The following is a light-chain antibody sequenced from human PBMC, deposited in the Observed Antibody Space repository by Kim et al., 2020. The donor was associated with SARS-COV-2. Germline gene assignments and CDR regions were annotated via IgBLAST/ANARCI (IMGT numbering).Light chain of an antibody. CDR2: RNN. V-gene: IGLV1-47*01. CDR1: SSNIGSNS. Sequence: ELTQPPSASGTPWQTVTISCSGSSSNIGSNSIYWYQQLPGTAPKLLIYRNNQRRSGIPDRISGSKSGTSASLAISGLRSEDEADYYCATWDASLSGVVFGGGTQLTVL. J-gene: IGLJ3*02. CDR3: ATWDASLSGVV.